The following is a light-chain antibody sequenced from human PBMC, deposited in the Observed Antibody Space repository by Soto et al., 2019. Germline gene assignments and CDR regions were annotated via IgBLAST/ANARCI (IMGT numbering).Light chain of an antibody. CDR1: QNIDSW. CDR2: KAS. CDR3: QQYARYST. V-gene: IGKV1-5*03. Sequence: DIQMTQSPSTLSASVGDRVTISCRASQNIDSWLAWYQRKPGSAPKLLIYKASTLETGVPSRFSGSGSGTEFTLTINSLQPDDFATYYCQQYARYSTFGQGTKV. J-gene: IGKJ1*01.